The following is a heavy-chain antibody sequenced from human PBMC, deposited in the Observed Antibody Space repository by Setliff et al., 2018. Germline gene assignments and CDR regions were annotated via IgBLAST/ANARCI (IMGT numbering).Heavy chain of an antibody. V-gene: IGHV4-59*08. CDR2: IYSSGRT. CDR1: GGSISSYY. Sequence: PSETLSLTCTVSGGSISSYYWSWIRQPPGKGLEWIGYIYSSGRTNYNPSLKSRVTLSVDTSNNQFSLKVSSVTAADTAVYSCARHVGIRGRGYNYYYYYMDVWGKGTTVTVSS. D-gene: IGHD3-10*01. J-gene: IGHJ6*03. CDR3: ARHVGIRGRGYNYYYYYMDV.